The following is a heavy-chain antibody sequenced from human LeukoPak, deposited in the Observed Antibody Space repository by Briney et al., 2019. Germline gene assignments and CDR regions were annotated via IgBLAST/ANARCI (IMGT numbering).Heavy chain of an antibody. CDR3: ASEGYCSGGSCYFGAFDI. J-gene: IGHJ3*02. CDR1: GGSISSYY. Sequence: SETLSLTCTVSGGSISSYYWSWIRQPAGKGLEWIGRIYTSGSTNYNPSLKSRLTMSVDTSKNQFSLKLSSVTAADTAVYYCASEGYCSGGSCYFGAFDIWGQGTMVTVSS. V-gene: IGHV4-4*07. CDR2: IYTSGST. D-gene: IGHD2-15*01.